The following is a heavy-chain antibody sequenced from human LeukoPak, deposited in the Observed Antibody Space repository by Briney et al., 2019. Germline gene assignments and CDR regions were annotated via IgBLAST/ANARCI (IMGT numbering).Heavy chain of an antibody. J-gene: IGHJ4*02. Sequence: GGSLRLSCAASGFTFSSYGMHWVRQAPGKGLEWVAFIRYDGSNKYYADSVKGRFTISRDNSKNTLYLQMNSLRAEDTAVYYCAKDPGRQYYDSSGSYFDYWGQGTLVTVSS. V-gene: IGHV3-30*02. D-gene: IGHD3-22*01. CDR1: GFTFSSYG. CDR2: IRYDGSNK. CDR3: AKDPGRQYYDSSGSYFDY.